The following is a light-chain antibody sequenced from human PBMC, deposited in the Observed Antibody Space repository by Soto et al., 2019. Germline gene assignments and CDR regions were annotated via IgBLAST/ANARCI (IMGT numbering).Light chain of an antibody. Sequence: QSALTQPASVSGSPGQSIAISCTGSSSDVGIYNYVSWYQQHPGKVPKLIIYEVTNRPSGVSNRFSGSRSANTASLTISGLQAEDEADYYCRSYTSSNTHVFGGGTKLTVL. CDR2: EVT. J-gene: IGLJ2*01. CDR3: RSYTSSNTHV. CDR1: SSDVGIYNY. V-gene: IGLV2-14*01.